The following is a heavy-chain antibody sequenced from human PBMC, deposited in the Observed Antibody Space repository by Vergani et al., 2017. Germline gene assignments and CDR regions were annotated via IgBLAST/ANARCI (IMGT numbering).Heavy chain of an antibody. D-gene: IGHD3-10*01. CDR3: ARDRGVVDKTMAGGGY. CDR2: ISSSSSYI. CDR1: GFTFSSYS. Sequence: EVQLVESGGGLVKPGGSLRLSCAASGFTFSSYSMNWVRQAPGKGLEWVSSISSSSSYIYYADSVKGRFTISRDNAKNSLYLKMNSLRAEDTAVYYCARDRGVVDKTMAGGGYWGQGTLVTVSA. V-gene: IGHV3-21*01. J-gene: IGHJ4*02.